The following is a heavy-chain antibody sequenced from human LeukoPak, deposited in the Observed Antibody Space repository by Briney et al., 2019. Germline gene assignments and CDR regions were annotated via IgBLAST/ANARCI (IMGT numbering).Heavy chain of an antibody. CDR2: INWNGGKT. J-gene: IGHJ4*02. Sequence: RPGGSLRLSCAASGFTFDDYGMSWVRQAPGKGLEWVSGINWNGGKTGYADFVKGRFTISRDNAKDSLYLQMNSLRAEDTALYHCARVRDLYSYASFDYWGQGTLVTVSS. CDR1: GFTFDDYG. CDR3: ARVRDLYSYASFDY. D-gene: IGHD3-16*01. V-gene: IGHV3-20*01.